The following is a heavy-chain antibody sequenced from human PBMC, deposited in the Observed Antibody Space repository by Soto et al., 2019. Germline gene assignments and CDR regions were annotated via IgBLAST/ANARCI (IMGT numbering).Heavy chain of an antibody. CDR2: ISYDGSNK. Sequence: QVQLVESGGGVVQPGRSLRLSCAASGFTFSSYAMHWVRQAPGKGLEWVAVISYDGSNKYYADSVKGRFTISRDNSKHTLYLQMNSLRAEDTAVYYCARGAEMATDWGQGTLVTVSS. J-gene: IGHJ4*02. V-gene: IGHV3-30-3*01. CDR3: ARGAEMATD. CDR1: GFTFSSYA. D-gene: IGHD5-12*01.